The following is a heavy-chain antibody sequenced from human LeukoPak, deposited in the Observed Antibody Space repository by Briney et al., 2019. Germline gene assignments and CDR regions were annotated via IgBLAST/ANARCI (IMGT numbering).Heavy chain of an antibody. J-gene: IGHJ4*02. CDR2: INPNSGGT. CDR1: GYTFTGYY. Sequence: EASVTVSFKASGYTFTGYYMHWVRQAPGQGREWMGWINPNSGGTNYAQKSQGRVTITRDTSISTAYMELSRLRSDDTAVYYCAREGDYVWGSYDYWGQGTLVTVSS. D-gene: IGHD3-16*01. CDR3: AREGDYVWGSYDY. V-gene: IGHV1-2*02.